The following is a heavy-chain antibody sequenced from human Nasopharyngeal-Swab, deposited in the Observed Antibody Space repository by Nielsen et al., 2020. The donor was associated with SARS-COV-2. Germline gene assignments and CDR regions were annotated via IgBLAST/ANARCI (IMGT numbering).Heavy chain of an antibody. CDR3: ARDSRIAVAGMGRVGY. J-gene: IGHJ4*02. D-gene: IGHD6-19*01. V-gene: IGHV1-24*01. Sequence: ASVKVSCNVSGYTLTELSMHWVRQAPGKGLEWMGGFDPEDGETIYAQKFQGRVTMTEDTSTDTAYMELSSLRSEDTAVYYCARDSRIAVAGMGRVGYWGQGTLVTVSS. CDR1: GYTLTELS. CDR2: FDPEDGET.